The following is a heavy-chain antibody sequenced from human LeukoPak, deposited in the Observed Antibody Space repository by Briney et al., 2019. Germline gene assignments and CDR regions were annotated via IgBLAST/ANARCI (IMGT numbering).Heavy chain of an antibody. D-gene: IGHD5-18*01. V-gene: IGHV3-30*02. CDR1: GFTFSSYG. Sequence: GGSLRLSCAASGFTFSSYGMHWVRQAPGKGLEWVTFIRYDGSNKYYADSVKGRFTISRDNSKNTLYLQMNSLRAEDTAVYYCAKGRGYSYGLPFLYWGQGTLVTVSS. J-gene: IGHJ4*02. CDR2: IRYDGSNK. CDR3: AKGRGYSYGLPFLY.